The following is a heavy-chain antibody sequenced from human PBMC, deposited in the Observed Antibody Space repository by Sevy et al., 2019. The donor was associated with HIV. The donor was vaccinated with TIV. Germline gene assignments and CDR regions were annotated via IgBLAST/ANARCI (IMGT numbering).Heavy chain of an antibody. V-gene: IGHV3-21*01. CDR1: GFTFSSYS. D-gene: IGHD6-19*01. CDR2: ISSSSSYI. J-gene: IGHJ6*02. Sequence: GSLRLSCAASGFTFSSYSMNWVRQAPGKGLEWVSSISSSSSYIYYADSVKGRFTISRDNAKNSLYLQMNSLRAEDTAVYYCARDRQQWLVPYYYGMDVWGQGTTVTVSS. CDR3: ARDRQQWLVPYYYGMDV.